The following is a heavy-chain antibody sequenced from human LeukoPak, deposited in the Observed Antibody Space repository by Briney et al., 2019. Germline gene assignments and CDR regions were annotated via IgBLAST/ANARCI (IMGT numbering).Heavy chain of an antibody. Sequence: SETLSLTCAVYGGSFSGYYWSWIRQPPGKGLEWIGEINHSGSTNYNPSLKSRVTISVDTSKNQFSLKLSSVTAADTAVYYCARGGKQLWLRYYYYYMDVWGKGTTVTVSS. J-gene: IGHJ6*03. CDR1: GGSFSGYY. CDR2: INHSGST. V-gene: IGHV4-34*01. CDR3: ARGGKQLWLRYYYYYMDV. D-gene: IGHD5-18*01.